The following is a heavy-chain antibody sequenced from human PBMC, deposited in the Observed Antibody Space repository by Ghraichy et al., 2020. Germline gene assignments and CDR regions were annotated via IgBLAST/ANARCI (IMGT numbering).Heavy chain of an antibody. Sequence: GGSLRLSCAASGFTFSNAWMSWVRQAPGKGLEWVGRIKSKTDGGTTDYAAPVKGRFTISRDDSKNTLYLQMNSLKTEDTAVYYCTTDPFWSGSYYYYGMDVWGQGTTVTVSS. CDR2: IKSKTDGGTT. D-gene: IGHD3-3*01. CDR1: GFTFSNAW. CDR3: TTDPFWSGSYYYYGMDV. V-gene: IGHV3-15*01. J-gene: IGHJ6*02.